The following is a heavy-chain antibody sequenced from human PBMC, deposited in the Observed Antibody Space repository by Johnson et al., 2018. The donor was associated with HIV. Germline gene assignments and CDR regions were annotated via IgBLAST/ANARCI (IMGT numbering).Heavy chain of an antibody. CDR2: ISYDGSNK. CDR1: GFTFSTYA. Sequence: QVQLVESGGGVVQPGRSLRLSCAASGFTFSTYAMHWVRQAPGKGLEWVAVISYDGSNKYYADSVKGRFTISRDNSKNTLYLEMYSLRVEDTAVYYCARDEPYNLNAFDIWGQGTMVTVSS. J-gene: IGHJ3*02. CDR3: ARDEPYNLNAFDI. V-gene: IGHV3-30*04. D-gene: IGHD5-24*01.